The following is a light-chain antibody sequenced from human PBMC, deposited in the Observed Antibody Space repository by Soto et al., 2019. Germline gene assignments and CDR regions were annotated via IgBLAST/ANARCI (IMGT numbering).Light chain of an antibody. CDR3: QQYNNWRT. CDR2: GAS. CDR1: QTVRNN. J-gene: IGKJ1*01. Sequence: EFVLTQSPGTLSLSPGERATLSCRASQTVRNNYLAWYQQKPGQAPKLLIYGASTRATGIPARFSGSGSGTEFTLTISSLQSEDFAVYYCQQYNNWRTFGQGTKV. V-gene: IGKV3-15*01.